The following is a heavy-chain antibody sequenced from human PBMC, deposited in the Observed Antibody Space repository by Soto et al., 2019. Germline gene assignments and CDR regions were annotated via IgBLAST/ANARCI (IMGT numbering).Heavy chain of an antibody. D-gene: IGHD2-2*02. V-gene: IGHV3-23*01. J-gene: IGHJ4*02. CDR1: GFTFSSYS. CDR3: ATYDCSSTSCYINY. Sequence: PGGSLRLSCAASGFTFSSYSMNWVRQAPGKGLEWVSGISGSGGSTYYADSVKGRFTISRDNSKNTLYLQMNSLRAEDTAVYYCATYDCSSTSCYINYWGQGTLVTVSS. CDR2: ISGSGGST.